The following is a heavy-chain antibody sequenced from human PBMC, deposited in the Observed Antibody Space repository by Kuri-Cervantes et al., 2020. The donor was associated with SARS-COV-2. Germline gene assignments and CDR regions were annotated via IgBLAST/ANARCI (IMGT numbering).Heavy chain of an antibody. J-gene: IGHJ4*02. CDR3: ARKGDWAYFDY. CDR1: GYTFTSYG. D-gene: IGHD3-9*01. Sequence: ASVKVSCKASGYTFTSYGISWVRQAPGQGLEWMGSINPNSGDTNYAQRFQGRVIMTRDTSITTAYMDLSRLTSDDTAVYYCARKGDWAYFDYWGQGTLVTVSS. CDR2: INPNSGDT. V-gene: IGHV1-2*02.